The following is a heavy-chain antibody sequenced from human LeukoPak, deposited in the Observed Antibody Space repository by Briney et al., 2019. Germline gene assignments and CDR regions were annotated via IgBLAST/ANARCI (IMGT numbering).Heavy chain of an antibody. CDR1: GDSVSGSPAV. Sequence: SQTLSLTCAISGDSVSGSPAVWNWIRQSPSRGLEWLGRAYYRSKWYIDYAVSVKGRITITPDTSENQFSLQLNSVTPEDTAVYYCARGAVRGGTNFDYWGQGTLVTASS. CDR3: ARGAVRGGTNFDY. J-gene: IGHJ4*02. D-gene: IGHD3-10*01. CDR2: AYYRSKWYI. V-gene: IGHV6-1*01.